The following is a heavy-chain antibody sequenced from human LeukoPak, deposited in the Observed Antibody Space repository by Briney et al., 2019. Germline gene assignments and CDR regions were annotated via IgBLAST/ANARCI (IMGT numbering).Heavy chain of an antibody. CDR2: FDPEDGET. J-gene: IGHJ4*02. CDR3: ATGGGIGYCSGGSCYDFDY. CDR1: GYTLTELS. V-gene: IGHV1-24*01. Sequence: GASVKVSCKVSGYTLTELSMHWVRQAPGKGLEWMGGFDPEDGETIYAQKFQGRVTMTEDTSTDTAYMELSSLRSEDTAVYYCATGGGIGYCSGGSCYDFDYWGQGTLVTVSS. D-gene: IGHD2-15*01.